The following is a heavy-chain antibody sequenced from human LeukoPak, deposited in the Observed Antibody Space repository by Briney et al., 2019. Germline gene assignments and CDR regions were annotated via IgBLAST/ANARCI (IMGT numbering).Heavy chain of an antibody. Sequence: TGGSPRLSCAASGFTFSHYWMTWVRQAPGKGLEWVAQINQDGSEEYYMDSVKARFTISRDNAKNSVFLQMNSLRAEDTAVYYCVRDGGVSGYDLLDCWGQGTLVTVSS. CDR1: GFTFSHYW. V-gene: IGHV3-7*01. J-gene: IGHJ4*02. CDR2: INQDGSEE. CDR3: VRDGGVSGYDLLDC. D-gene: IGHD5-12*01.